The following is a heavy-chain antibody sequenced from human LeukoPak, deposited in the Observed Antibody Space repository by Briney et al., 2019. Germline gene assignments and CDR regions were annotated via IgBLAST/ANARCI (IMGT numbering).Heavy chain of an antibody. Sequence: SETLSLTCTVSGGSISSSGYYWGWIRQPPGKGLEWIGTFYYSGSGSTYYNPSLKSRVTISVDTSKTQFSLKLSSVTAADTAVYYCARHLLIAAAGEDPFDYWGQGTLVTVSS. CDR3: ARHLLIAAAGEDPFDY. CDR1: GGSISSSGYY. J-gene: IGHJ4*02. CDR2: FYYSGSGST. V-gene: IGHV4-39*01. D-gene: IGHD6-13*01.